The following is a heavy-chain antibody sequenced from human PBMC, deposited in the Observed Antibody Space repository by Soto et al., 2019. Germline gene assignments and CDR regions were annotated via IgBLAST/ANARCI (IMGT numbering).Heavy chain of an antibody. CDR3: ATTYSDRMDV. D-gene: IGHD4-17*01. V-gene: IGHV1-46*01. Sequence: QVQLVQSGAEVKKPGASVKVSCKASGYTFTSYYMHWVRQAPGQGLEWMGIINPSGGSTSYAQKIQARVTMNRDTSTSTVYMELSSLRSEDTAVYYCATTYSDRMDVWGQGTTVTVSS. CDR2: INPSGGST. J-gene: IGHJ6*02. CDR1: GYTFTSYY.